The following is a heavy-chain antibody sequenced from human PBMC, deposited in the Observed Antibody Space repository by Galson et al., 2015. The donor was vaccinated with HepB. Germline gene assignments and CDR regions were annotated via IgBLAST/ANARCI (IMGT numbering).Heavy chain of an antibody. Sequence: SVKVSCKASGYTFTSYAMNWVRQAPGQGLEWMGWINTNTGNPTYAQGFTGRFVFSLDTSVSTAYLQISSLKAEDTAVYYCAGGGSSWYGNDAFDIWGQGTMVTVSS. CDR1: GYTFTSYA. V-gene: IGHV7-4-1*02. D-gene: IGHD6-13*01. CDR2: INTNTGNP. CDR3: AGGGSSWYGNDAFDI. J-gene: IGHJ3*02.